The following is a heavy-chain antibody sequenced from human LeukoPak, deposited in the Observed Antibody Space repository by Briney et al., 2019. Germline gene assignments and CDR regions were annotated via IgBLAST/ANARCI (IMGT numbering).Heavy chain of an antibody. D-gene: IGHD6-6*01. V-gene: IGHV1-69*13. Sequence: ASVKVSCTASGGTFSSYAISWVRQAPGQGLEWMGGIIPIFGTANYAQKFQGRVTITADESTSTAYMELRSLRSDDTAVYYCARDLNPPYQSSSSLDYWGQGTLVTVSS. CDR1: GGTFSSYA. CDR3: ARDLNPPYQSSSSLDY. CDR2: IIPIFGTA. J-gene: IGHJ4*02.